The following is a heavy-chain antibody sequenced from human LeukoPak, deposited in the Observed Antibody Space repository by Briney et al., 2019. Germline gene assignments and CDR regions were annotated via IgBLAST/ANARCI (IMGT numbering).Heavy chain of an antibody. CDR1: GGTFSSYA. J-gene: IGHJ4*02. CDR3: ASSPPTVVTFDYFDY. D-gene: IGHD4-23*01. V-gene: IGHV1-69*04. CDR2: IIPILGIA. Sequence: SVKVSCKASGGTFSSYAISWVRQAPGQGLEWMGRIIPILGIANYAQKFQGRVTITADKSTSTAYMELSSLRSEDTAVYYCASSPPTVVTFDYFDYWGQGPLVTVSS.